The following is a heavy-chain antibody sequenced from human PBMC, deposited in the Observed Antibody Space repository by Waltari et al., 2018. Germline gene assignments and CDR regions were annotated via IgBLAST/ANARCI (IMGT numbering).Heavy chain of an antibody. J-gene: IGHJ2*01. D-gene: IGHD6-19*01. V-gene: IGHV4-59*01. CDR3: ARDLGVRSGWYGYFDL. Sequence: STNYNPSLKSRVTISVDTSKNQFSLKLSSVTAADTAVYYCARDLGVRSGWYGYFDLWGRGTLVTVSS. CDR2: ST.